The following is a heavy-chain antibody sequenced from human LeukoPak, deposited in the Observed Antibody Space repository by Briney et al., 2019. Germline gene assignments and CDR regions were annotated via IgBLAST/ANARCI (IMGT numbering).Heavy chain of an antibody. Sequence: PGGSLRLSCAASGFTFSSYSMNWVRQAPGKGLEWVSSISSSSSYIYYADSVKGRFTISRDNAKNSLYLQMNSLRAEDTAVYYCARSALSIAAADYWGQGTLVTVSS. CDR3: ARSALSIAAADY. D-gene: IGHD6-13*01. J-gene: IGHJ4*02. CDR1: GFTFSSYS. CDR2: ISSSSSYI. V-gene: IGHV3-21*01.